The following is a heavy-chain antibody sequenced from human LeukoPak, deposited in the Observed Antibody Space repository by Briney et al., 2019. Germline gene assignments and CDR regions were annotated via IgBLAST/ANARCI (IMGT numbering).Heavy chain of an antibody. Sequence: GGSLRLSCAASGFAFSSYDMHWVRQATGKGLEWVSAIGTAGDTYYPGSVKGRFTISRENAKNSLYLQMNSLRAGDTAVYYCAKSGTRSSWSPRVKTYLDYWGQGTLVTVSS. CDR1: GFAFSSYD. J-gene: IGHJ4*02. CDR2: IGTAGDT. V-gene: IGHV3-13*01. D-gene: IGHD6-13*01. CDR3: AKSGTRSSWSPRVKTYLDY.